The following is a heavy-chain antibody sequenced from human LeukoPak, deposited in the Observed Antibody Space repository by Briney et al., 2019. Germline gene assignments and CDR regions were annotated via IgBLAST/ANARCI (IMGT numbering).Heavy chain of an antibody. CDR2: INWNGGST. J-gene: IGHJ4*02. V-gene: IGHV3-20*04. CDR1: GFTFDDYG. Sequence: PGGSLRLSCAASGFTFDDYGMSWVRQAPGKGLEWVSGINWNGGSTGYADSVKGRFTISRDNAKNSLCLQMNSLRAEDTAVYYCAREREEQWLTGFSTFDYWGQGTLVTVSS. CDR3: AREREEQWLTGFSTFDY. D-gene: IGHD6-19*01.